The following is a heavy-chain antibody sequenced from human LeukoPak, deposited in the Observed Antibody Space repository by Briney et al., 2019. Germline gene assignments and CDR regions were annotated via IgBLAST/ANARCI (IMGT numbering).Heavy chain of an antibody. CDR1: GFTFSNYW. CDR3: ARGGHASVDY. V-gene: IGHV3-74*01. D-gene: IGHD3-10*01. CDR2: IDSDGIT. J-gene: IGHJ4*02. Sequence: GGSLRLSCAASGFTFSNYWMHWVRQAPGKGLVWVSYIDSDGITRYADSVKGRFTISRDDAENTLSLQMNSLSAEDTAVYYCARGGHASVDYWGQGTLVTVSS.